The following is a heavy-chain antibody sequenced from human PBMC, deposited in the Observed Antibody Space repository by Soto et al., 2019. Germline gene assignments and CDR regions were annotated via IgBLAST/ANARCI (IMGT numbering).Heavy chain of an antibody. CDR3: ARSQRGRTAFTFDY. CDR2: IYYSGTT. CDR1: RGFVSNHNYY. V-gene: IGHV4-61*01. J-gene: IGHJ4*02. Sequence: TDTRSVTCAFSRGFVSNHNYYWSWIRQPLGNGLDWFGYIYYSGTTNYNSHLTSRLSLSADMSKNQFSLKLASVTAADTAVYFCARSQRGRTAFTFDYLGQVPLVTV. D-gene: IGHD3-16*01.